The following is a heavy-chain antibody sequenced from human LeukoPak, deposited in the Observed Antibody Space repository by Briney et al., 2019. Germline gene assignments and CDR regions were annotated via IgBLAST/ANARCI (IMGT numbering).Heavy chain of an antibody. CDR1: GFTFSSYW. J-gene: IGHJ4*02. Sequence: GGPLRLSCAASGFTFSSYWMSWVRQAPGKGLEWVANIKQDGSEKYYVDSVKGRFTISRDNAKNSLYLQMNSLRAEDTAVYNCARQGSLWFGESREDYWGQGTLVTVSS. V-gene: IGHV3-7*01. CDR3: ARQGSLWFGESREDY. CDR2: IKQDGSEK. D-gene: IGHD3-10*01.